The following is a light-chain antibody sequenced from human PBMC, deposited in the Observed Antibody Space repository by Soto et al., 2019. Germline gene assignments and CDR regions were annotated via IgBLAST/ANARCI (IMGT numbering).Light chain of an antibody. V-gene: IGLV1-47*01. Sequence: QSVLTQPPSASGTPGQRVTISCSRSGSNIGTNYVYWYQQLPGSAPKLLIYGNDQRPSGVPDRFSGSKSGTSASLAISGVRSEDEADYYCAAWDNSLSGRLFGGGTKLTVL. CDR2: GND. CDR3: AAWDNSLSGRL. CDR1: GSNIGTNY. J-gene: IGLJ3*02.